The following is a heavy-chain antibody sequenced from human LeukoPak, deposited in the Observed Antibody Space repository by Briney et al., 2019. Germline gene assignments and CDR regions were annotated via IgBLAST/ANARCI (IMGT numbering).Heavy chain of an antibody. CDR2: IYRDGTT. D-gene: IGHD3-16*01. Sequence: PGGSLRLSCAASGFSFSRYAMTWVRQAPGKGLEWVSVIYRDGTTYYADSVKGRFTISRDTSKNTLYLQMNSLQVEDTAVYFCARKGTGMNPIPGLYYFDSWGQGTRVTVSS. CDR3: ARKGTGMNPIPGLYYFDS. CDR1: GFSFSRYA. V-gene: IGHV3-53*01. J-gene: IGHJ4*02.